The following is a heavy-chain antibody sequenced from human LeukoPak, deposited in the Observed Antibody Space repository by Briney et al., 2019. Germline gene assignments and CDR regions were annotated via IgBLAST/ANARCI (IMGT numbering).Heavy chain of an antibody. CDR2: IDPNSGGT. CDR3: ARVGSSSWYSFDY. D-gene: IGHD6-13*01. V-gene: IGHV1-2*06. J-gene: IGHJ4*02. CDR1: GYTFTGYY. Sequence: ASVKVSCKASGYTFTGYYMHWVRQAPGQGLEWMGRIDPNSGGTNYVQKFQGRVTMTRDTSISTAYMELSRLSSDDTAVYYCARVGSSSWYSFDYWGQGTLVTVSS.